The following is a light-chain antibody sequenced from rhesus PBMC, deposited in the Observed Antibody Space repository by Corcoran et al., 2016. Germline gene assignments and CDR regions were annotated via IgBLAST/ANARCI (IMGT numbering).Light chain of an antibody. V-gene: IGLV1-72*02. CDR3: STWDSSLNGYI. Sequence: QSVLTQLSSMSGAPGQSVTISCSGSSPNIGDNSVYLYQQLSGQAPKLLIFNTNERPLGVPDRFSGSKSGTSASLAIRGLQVEDEADYYCSTWDSSLNGYIFGTGTRLTVL. J-gene: IGLJ1*01. CDR2: NTN. CDR1: SPNIGDNS.